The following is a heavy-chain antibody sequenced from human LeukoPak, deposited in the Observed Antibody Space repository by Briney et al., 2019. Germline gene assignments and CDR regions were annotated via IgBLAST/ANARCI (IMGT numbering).Heavy chain of an antibody. D-gene: IGHD6-25*01. V-gene: IGHV4-39*02. CDR3: ARGVAAAGITF. CDR1: GASITSSPYY. J-gene: IGHJ4*02. Sequence: SETLSLTCTVSGASITSSPYYCAWVRQPPGKGLEWIGSVYYSGSTYYNPSLRSRVTSSMDTSKNQFSLNLTSVTAADTAVYFCARGVAAAGITFWGQGILVTVSS. CDR2: VYYSGST.